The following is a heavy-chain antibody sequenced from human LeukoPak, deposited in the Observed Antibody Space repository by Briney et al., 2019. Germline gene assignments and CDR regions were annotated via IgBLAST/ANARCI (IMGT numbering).Heavy chain of an antibody. CDR2: SYYSGWS. CDR3: ARYFQYSYDR. J-gene: IGHJ4*02. CDR1: GGSISSGAFY. D-gene: IGHD3-22*01. V-gene: IGHV4-31*03. Sequence: TLSLTCTLSGGSISSGAFYWNSIRQHPAKGLEWVGYSYYSGWSSYNPSLMSRVTVSVDTSKIQYSLKLSSVTAADTAVYYCARYFQYSYDRWGQGTLVTVSS.